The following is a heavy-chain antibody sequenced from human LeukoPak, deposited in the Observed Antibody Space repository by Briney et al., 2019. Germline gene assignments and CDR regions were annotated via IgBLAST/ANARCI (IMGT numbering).Heavy chain of an antibody. D-gene: IGHD3-10*01. CDR2: FDPEDGET. CDR1: GYTLTELS. J-gene: IGHJ6*02. V-gene: IGHV1-24*01. CDR3: ARVVVRGVISYYYYGMDV. Sequence: EASVKVSCKVSGYTLTELSMHWVRQAPGKGLEWMGGFDPEDGETIYAQKLQGRVTMTTDTSTSTAYMELRSLRSDDTAVYYCARVVVRGVISYYYYGMDVWGQGTTVTVSS.